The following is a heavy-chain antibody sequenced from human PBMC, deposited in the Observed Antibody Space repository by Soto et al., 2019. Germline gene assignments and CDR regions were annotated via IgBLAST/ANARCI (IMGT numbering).Heavy chain of an antibody. J-gene: IGHJ5*02. CDR1: GVSISSSHW. D-gene: IGHD2-15*01. CDR2: VYHSGSA. V-gene: IGHV4-4*02. CDR3: ARIAVVLSALGP. Sequence: SETLSLTCDVSGVSISSSHWWCCLRQPPGKGLEWIGEVYHSGSANYNPSLKSRVSMSVDKSKNQFSLRLTSVTAADTALYFCARIAVVLSALGPWGQGTLVTV.